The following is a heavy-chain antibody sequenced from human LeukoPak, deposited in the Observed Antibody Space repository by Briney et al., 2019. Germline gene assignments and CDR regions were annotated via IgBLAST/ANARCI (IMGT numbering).Heavy chain of an antibody. CDR3: ARELVDDYGVSDY. V-gene: IGHV3-7*01. CDR2: IKQDGSEK. J-gene: IGHJ4*02. Sequence: GGSLRLSCAASAFTFSSYRMSCGRQAPGKGLEEVANIKQDGSEKYYVDSVKGRFTISRDNAKNSLYLQMNSLRAEDTAVYYCARELVDDYGVSDYWGQGTLVTVSS. D-gene: IGHD4-17*01. CDR1: AFTFSSYR.